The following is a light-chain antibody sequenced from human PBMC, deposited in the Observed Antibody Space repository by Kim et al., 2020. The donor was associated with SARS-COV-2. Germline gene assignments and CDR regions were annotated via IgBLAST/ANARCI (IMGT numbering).Light chain of an antibody. Sequence: QSVLTQPPSASGTPGQRVTISCSGSSSNIGTYYVYWYQQLPGTAPKLLIYTDNQRPSGVPDRFSGSRSGTSASLAISGLRSEDEAGYYCAAWDDSLSGVVFGGGTQLTVL. CDR1: SSNIGTYY. CDR2: TDN. V-gene: IGLV1-47*02. J-gene: IGLJ2*01. CDR3: AAWDDSLSGVV.